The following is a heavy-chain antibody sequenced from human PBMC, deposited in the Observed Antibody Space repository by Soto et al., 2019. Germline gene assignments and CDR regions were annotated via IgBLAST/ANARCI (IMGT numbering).Heavy chain of an antibody. CDR1: GYIFRNNW. D-gene: IGHD3-22*01. J-gene: IGHJ6*02. V-gene: IGHV5-10-1*01. CDR2: IDLTDSYT. CDR3: ARHGGSHYLSSGYKYFYYGMDV. Sequence: PGESLKISCKGSGYIFRNNWITWVRQMPGKGLEWVGRIDLTDSYTSYSPSFQGHVSFSADKSINTTYLHFSSLRASDTAVYYCARHGGSHYLSSGYKYFYYGMDVWGQGTTVTVSS.